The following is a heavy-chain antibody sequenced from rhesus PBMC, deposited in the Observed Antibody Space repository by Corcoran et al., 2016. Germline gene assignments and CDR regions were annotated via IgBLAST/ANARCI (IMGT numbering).Heavy chain of an antibody. J-gene: IGHJ4*01. D-gene: IGHD3-22*01. CDR1: GGSISRGYD. V-gene: IGHV4-76*01. CDR3: ARWSWSGHYYFDY. CDR2: IYGSSGST. Sequence: QVQLQESGPGVVKPSETLSLTCAVSGGSISRGYDWSWIRQPPGKGLEWIGCIYGSSGSTNYNPSLKNRVTISKGASKNQFSLKLSSVTAADTAVYYCARWSWSGHYYFDYWGQGVLVTVSS.